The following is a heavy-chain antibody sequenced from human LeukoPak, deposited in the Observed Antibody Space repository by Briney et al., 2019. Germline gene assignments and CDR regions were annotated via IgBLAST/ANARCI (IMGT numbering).Heavy chain of an antibody. D-gene: IGHD3-22*01. CDR2: ISGRGGST. CDR3: AKNGYYDSSGYYSGEYYFDY. CDR1: GFTFSSYA. V-gene: IGHV3-23*01. J-gene: IGHJ4*02. Sequence: PGGSLRLSCAVSGFTFSSYAMSWVRQAPGKGLEWVSAISGRGGSTYYADSVKGRFTISRDNSKNTLYLQMNSLRAEDTAVYYCAKNGYYDSSGYYSGEYYFDYWGQGTLVTVSS.